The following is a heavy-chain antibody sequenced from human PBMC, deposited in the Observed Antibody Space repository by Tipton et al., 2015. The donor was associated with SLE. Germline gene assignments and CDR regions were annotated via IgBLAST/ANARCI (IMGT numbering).Heavy chain of an antibody. Sequence: TLSLTCTVSGGSISTNYWIWIRQPPGKGLEWIGYISDGGGTNYNPSLKSRVTISIDPAKNQFSLKLSSVTAADTAVYYCARGTPFMEWERNWFDPWGQGTLVTVSS. CDR3: ARGTPFMEWERNWFDP. CDR1: GGSISTNY. J-gene: IGHJ5*01. CDR2: ISDGGGT. D-gene: IGHD3-3*01. V-gene: IGHV4-59*12.